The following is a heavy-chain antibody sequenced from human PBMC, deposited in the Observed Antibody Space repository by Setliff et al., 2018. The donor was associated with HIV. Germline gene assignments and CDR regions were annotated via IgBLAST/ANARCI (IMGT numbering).Heavy chain of an antibody. CDR1: GFTFNSYG. V-gene: IGHV3-33*06. D-gene: IGHD3-3*01. Sequence: GGSLSLSCAASGFTFNSYGMHWVRQAPGKGLEWVALIWYDASKKEYAESVKGRFNILRDDSKKTVDLQMNSLRADDTAVYYCVKDVVKFWSGSGALDFWGPGTLVTVSS. CDR3: VKDVVKFWSGSGALDF. J-gene: IGHJ4*02. CDR2: IWYDASKK.